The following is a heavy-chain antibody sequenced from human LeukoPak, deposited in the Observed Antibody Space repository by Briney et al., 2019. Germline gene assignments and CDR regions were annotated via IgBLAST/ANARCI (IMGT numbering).Heavy chain of an antibody. Sequence: GGSLRFSCAASGVTLDDYAMHWVRQAPGRGLEWVSGISWNSGTIVYADSVKGRFTISRDNAKNSLYLQMNSLRVEDTALYYCAKDMMAIVGATTSAFDIWGQGTMITVSS. CDR2: ISWNSGTI. V-gene: IGHV3-9*01. CDR1: GVTLDDYA. CDR3: AKDMMAIVGATTSAFDI. D-gene: IGHD1-26*01. J-gene: IGHJ3*02.